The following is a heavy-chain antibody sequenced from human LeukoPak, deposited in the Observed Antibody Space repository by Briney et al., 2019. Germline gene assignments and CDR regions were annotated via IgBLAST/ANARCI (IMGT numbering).Heavy chain of an antibody. D-gene: IGHD6-19*01. V-gene: IGHV1-69*04. CDR3: ARENSRRGVTVADFNWFDP. CDR1: GGTFSSYA. CDR2: IIPILGIA. Sequence: ASVKVSCKASGGTFSSYAISWVRQAPGQGLEWMGRIIPILGIANYAQKFQGRVTITADKSTTTTYMELNSLRSEDTAVYYCARENSRRGVTVADFNWFDPWGQGTLVTVSS. J-gene: IGHJ5*02.